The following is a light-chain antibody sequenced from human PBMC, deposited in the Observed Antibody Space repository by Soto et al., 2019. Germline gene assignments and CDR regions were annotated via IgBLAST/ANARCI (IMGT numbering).Light chain of an antibody. V-gene: IGLV1-51*01. CDR3: GTSDSSLGRV. J-gene: IGLJ1*01. Sequence: QSVLTQPPSVSAAPGQKVTISCSGSSSNIGNKYVSWYQHLPGTAPKLLIFDNNKRPSGIPDRFSGSKSGTSATLGITGLQTGDEADYYCGTSDSSLGRVFGTGTKATVL. CDR2: DNN. CDR1: SSNIGNKY.